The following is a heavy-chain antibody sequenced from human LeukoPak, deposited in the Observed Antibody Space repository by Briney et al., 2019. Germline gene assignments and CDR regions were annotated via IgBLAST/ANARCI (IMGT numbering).Heavy chain of an antibody. Sequence: PGGSLTLSCVASRITFWIYDMIWVRQATGKGLVWFSEISHSGGSTYSAHCVKGRFTIYRDTYQHTLYLHMNSQRAEDRCVYHCAAAYVGVNQYYYGMYVWGQVTTVTFSS. CDR2: ISHSGGST. CDR1: RITFWIYD. V-gene: IGHV3-23*01. CDR3: AAAYVGVNQYYYGMYV. J-gene: IGHJ6*02. D-gene: IGHD1-26*01.